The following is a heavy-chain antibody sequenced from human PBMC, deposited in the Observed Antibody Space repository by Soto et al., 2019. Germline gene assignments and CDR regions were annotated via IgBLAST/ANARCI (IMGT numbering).Heavy chain of an antibody. J-gene: IGHJ3*02. Sequence: GASVKVSCKASGYTFTSYAMHWVRQAPGQRLEWMGWINAGNGNTKYSQKFQGRVTITRDTSASTAYMELSSLRSEDTAVYYCARTLMPIGVVPAADDAFEIWGQGTMVSVSS. CDR1: GYTFTSYA. V-gene: IGHV1-3*01. CDR2: INAGNGNT. D-gene: IGHD2-2*01. CDR3: ARTLMPIGVVPAADDAFEI.